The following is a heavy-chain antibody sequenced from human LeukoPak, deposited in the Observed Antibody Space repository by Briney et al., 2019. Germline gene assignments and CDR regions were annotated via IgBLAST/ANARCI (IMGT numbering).Heavy chain of an antibody. V-gene: IGHV3-23*01. CDR2: ISGSGGST. Sequence: GGSLRLSCAASGFTFSSYAMSWVRQAPGKGLEWVSAISGSGGSTYYADSVKGRFTISRDNAKNSLYLQMNSLRAEDTAVYYCARDPYSSGNYYFDYWGQGTLVTVSS. CDR1: GFTFSSYA. D-gene: IGHD6-19*01. J-gene: IGHJ4*02. CDR3: ARDPYSSGNYYFDY.